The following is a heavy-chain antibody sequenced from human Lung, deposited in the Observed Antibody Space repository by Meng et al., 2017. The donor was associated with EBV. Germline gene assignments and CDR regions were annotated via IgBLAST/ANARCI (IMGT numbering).Heavy chain of an antibody. Sequence: QVQLGQCGSELKKPGASVRISCKASGYTFTTYGMNGVRQAPGQGLEWMGWINTNTGKPTYAQGLTGRFVFSLDTSVSTAYLQISSLKAEDTAVYYCARDSEAADYWGQGTLVTVSS. CDR1: GYTFTTYG. CDR2: INTNTGKP. J-gene: IGHJ4*02. D-gene: IGHD6-25*01. V-gene: IGHV7-4-1*02. CDR3: ARDSEAADY.